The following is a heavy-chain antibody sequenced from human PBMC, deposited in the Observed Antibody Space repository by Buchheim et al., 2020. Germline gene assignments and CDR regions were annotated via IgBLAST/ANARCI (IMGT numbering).Heavy chain of an antibody. J-gene: IGHJ5*02. CDR2: ISSSSSYM. D-gene: IGHD3-22*01. CDR3: ARGRLKYYDSSGSNWFDP. V-gene: IGHV3-21*01. Sequence: EVQLVESGGGLVKPGGSLRLSCAASGFTFSSYSMNWVRQAPGKGLEWVSSISSSSSYMYYADSVKGRFTISRDNAKNSLYLQMNSLRAEDTAVYYCARGRLKYYDSSGSNWFDPWGQGTL. CDR1: GFTFSSYS.